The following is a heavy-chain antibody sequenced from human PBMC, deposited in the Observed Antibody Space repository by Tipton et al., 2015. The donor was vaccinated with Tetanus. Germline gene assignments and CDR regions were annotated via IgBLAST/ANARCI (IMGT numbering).Heavy chain of an antibody. CDR2: IYYSGST. Sequence: TLSLTCTVSGGSISSYYWSWIRQPPGKGLEWIGYIYYSGSTNYNPSLKSRVTISVDTSKNQFSLKLSSVTAADTAVYYCARFEYYDTLTDGTWDYYGMDVWGQGTTVTVSS. D-gene: IGHD3-9*01. CDR1: GGSISSYY. V-gene: IGHV4-59*01. J-gene: IGHJ6*02. CDR3: ARFEYYDTLTDGTWDYYGMDV.